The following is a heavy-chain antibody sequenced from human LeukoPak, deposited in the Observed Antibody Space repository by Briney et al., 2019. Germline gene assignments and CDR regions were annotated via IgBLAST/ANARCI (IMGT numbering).Heavy chain of an antibody. Sequence: SETLSLTCTVSGGSIRSYYWGWIRQPPGKGLEWIGYIHYSESTKYNPSLKSRVTMSVDTSKNQFSLKLSSVTTADKAVYYCASRSGSFSDALDIWGQGTLVTVSS. J-gene: IGHJ3*02. CDR1: GGSIRSYY. CDR2: IHYSEST. V-gene: IGHV4-59*08. D-gene: IGHD3-10*01. CDR3: ASRSGSFSDALDI.